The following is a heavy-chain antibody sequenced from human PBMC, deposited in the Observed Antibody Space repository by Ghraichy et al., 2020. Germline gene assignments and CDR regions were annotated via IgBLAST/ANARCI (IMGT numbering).Heavy chain of an antibody. CDR3: ASGSYPAFDY. Sequence: SETLSLTCTVSGGSISSYYWSWIRQPTGKGLEWIGRIYTNGSTNYNPSLKSRVTMSVDTSKNQFSLKLSSVTAADTAVYYCASGSYPAFDYWGQGTLVTVSS. J-gene: IGHJ4*02. D-gene: IGHD1-26*01. V-gene: IGHV4-4*07. CDR2: IYTNGST. CDR1: GGSISSYY.